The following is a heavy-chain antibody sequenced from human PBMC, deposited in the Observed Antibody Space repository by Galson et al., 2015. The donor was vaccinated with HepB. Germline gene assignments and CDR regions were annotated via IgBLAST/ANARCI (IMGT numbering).Heavy chain of an antibody. Sequence: SETLSLTCAVSGDSISSSNWWNWVRQSPGKGLEWIGEIYHSGPTYYNPSLRSRVTISVDKSKNQISMRLTSVTAADTAVYYCARSHDRDQLVGRLNDYWGQGTLVTVSS. CDR3: ARSHDRDQLVGRLNDY. CDR2: IYHSGPT. CDR1: GDSISSSNW. J-gene: IGHJ4*02. V-gene: IGHV4-4*02. D-gene: IGHD6-6*01.